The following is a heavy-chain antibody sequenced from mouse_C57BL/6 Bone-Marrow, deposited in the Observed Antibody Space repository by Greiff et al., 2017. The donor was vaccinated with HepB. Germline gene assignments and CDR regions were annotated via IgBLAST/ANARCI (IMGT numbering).Heavy chain of an antibody. V-gene: IGHV3-6*01. CDR3: ARANWDCYYAMDY. J-gene: IGHJ4*01. CDR2: ISYDGSN. Sequence: EVKLQESGPGLVKPSQSLSLTCSVTGYSITSGYYWNWIRQFPGNKLEWMGYISYDGSNNYNPSLKNRISITRDTSKNQFFLKLNSVTTEDTATYYCARANWDCYYAMDYWGQGTSVTVSS. CDR1: GYSITSGYY. D-gene: IGHD4-1*01.